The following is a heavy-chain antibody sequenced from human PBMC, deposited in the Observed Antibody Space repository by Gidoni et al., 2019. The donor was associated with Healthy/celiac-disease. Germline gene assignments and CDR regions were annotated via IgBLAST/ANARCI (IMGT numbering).Heavy chain of an antibody. D-gene: IGHD5-18*01. CDR2: IYSGGST. CDR1: AFTVGCDY. Sequence: EVQLSDAGGGLIQPGASLRLTCTASAFTVGCDYISWGRQAPGKGLEWVSVIYSGGSTYYEDSVKGRFTISRDNSKNALYLQMNSLRAEDTAVYYCARDTDRGYSYEDYYYYGMDVWGQGTTVTVSS. J-gene: IGHJ6*02. CDR3: ARDTDRGYSYEDYYYYGMDV. V-gene: IGHV3-53*01.